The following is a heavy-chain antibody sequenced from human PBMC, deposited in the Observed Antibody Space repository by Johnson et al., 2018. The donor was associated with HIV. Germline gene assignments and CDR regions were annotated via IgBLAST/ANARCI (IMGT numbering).Heavy chain of an antibody. J-gene: IGHJ3*02. Sequence: QMQLVESGGGVVQPGRSLRLSCAASGFTFSSYAMHWVRQAPGKGLEWVAVISYDGSNKYYADSVKGRFTISRDNSKNTLYLQMNSLRAEDTAVYYCARDKGIAAAATDDAFDIWGQGTMVTVSS. CDR1: GFTFSSYA. V-gene: IGHV3-30*14. D-gene: IGHD6-13*01. CDR3: ARDKGIAAAATDDAFDI. CDR2: ISYDGSNK.